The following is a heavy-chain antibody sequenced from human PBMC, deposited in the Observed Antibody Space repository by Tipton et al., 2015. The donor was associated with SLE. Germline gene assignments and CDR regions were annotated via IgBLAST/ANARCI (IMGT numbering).Heavy chain of an antibody. Sequence: GSLRLSCAASGFTVSTYYMSWVRQAPGKGLEWVSLIYTAGSTYYADSVKGRFTISRDNARNSLYLQMNSLRAEDTAVYYCARDVRGYCSSTDCLSAEYFQHWGRGTLVTVSS. D-gene: IGHD2-2*03. CDR3: ARDVRGYCSSTDCLSAEYFQH. CDR2: IYTAGST. V-gene: IGHV3-53*01. J-gene: IGHJ1*01. CDR1: GFTVSTYY.